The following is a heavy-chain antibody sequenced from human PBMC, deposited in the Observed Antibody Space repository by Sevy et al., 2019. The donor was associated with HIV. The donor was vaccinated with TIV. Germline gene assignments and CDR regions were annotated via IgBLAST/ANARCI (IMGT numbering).Heavy chain of an antibody. Sequence: SETLSLTCTVSGGSISSYYRSWIRQPPGKGLEWIGYIYYSGSTNYNPSLKSRVTISVDTSKNQFSLKLSSVTAADTAVYYCARGRKRGIAAAGLFDPWGQGTLVTVSS. V-gene: IGHV4-59*01. CDR3: ARGRKRGIAAAGLFDP. J-gene: IGHJ5*02. D-gene: IGHD6-13*01. CDR1: GGSISSYY. CDR2: IYYSGST.